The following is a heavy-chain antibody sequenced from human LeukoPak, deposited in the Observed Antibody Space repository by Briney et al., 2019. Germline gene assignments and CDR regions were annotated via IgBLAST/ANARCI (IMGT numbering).Heavy chain of an antibody. CDR2: IIPILGIA. Sequence: SVKVSCKASGGTFSSYTISWVRQAPGQGLEWMGRIIPILGIANYPQKFQGRVTITADKSTSTAYMELSSLRSEDTAVYYCARADTSYSSSSGSWFDPWGQGTLVTVSS. CDR1: GGTFSSYT. CDR3: ARADTSYSSSSGSWFDP. D-gene: IGHD6-6*01. J-gene: IGHJ5*02. V-gene: IGHV1-69*02.